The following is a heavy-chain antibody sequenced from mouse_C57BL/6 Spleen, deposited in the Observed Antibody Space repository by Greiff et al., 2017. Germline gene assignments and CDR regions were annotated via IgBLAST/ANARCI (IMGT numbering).Heavy chain of an antibody. CDR3: AREGDLCDYDRDWYFDV. D-gene: IGHD2-4*01. Sequence: EVMLVESGGGLVKPGGSLKLSCAASGFTFSSYAMSWVRQTPEKRLEWVATISDGGSYTYYPDNVKGRFTISRDNAKNNLYLQMSHLKSEDTAMYYCAREGDLCDYDRDWYFDVWGTGTTVSVAS. V-gene: IGHV5-4*01. J-gene: IGHJ1*03. CDR2: ISDGGSYT. CDR1: GFTFSSYA.